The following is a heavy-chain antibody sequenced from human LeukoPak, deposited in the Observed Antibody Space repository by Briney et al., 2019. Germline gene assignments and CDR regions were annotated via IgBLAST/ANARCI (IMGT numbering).Heavy chain of an antibody. Sequence: SETLSLTCSVSGGSISSSSYYWGWIRQPPGKGLEWIGSIYYSGSTYYNPSLKSRVTISVDTSKNQFSLKLSSVTAADTAVYYCARGVTNYDFWSGYYLGWFDPWGQGTLVTVSS. CDR3: ARGVTNYDFWSGYYLGWFDP. D-gene: IGHD3-3*01. CDR1: GGSISSSSYY. J-gene: IGHJ5*02. V-gene: IGHV4-39*01. CDR2: IYYSGST.